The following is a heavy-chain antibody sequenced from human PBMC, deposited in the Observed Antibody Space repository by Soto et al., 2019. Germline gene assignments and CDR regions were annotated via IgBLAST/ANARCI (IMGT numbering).Heavy chain of an antibody. Sequence: GASLRLSCVASDFAFTNSGMHWVRQAPGKGLEWVALIWYEGTNKYDGDTVERRVTVSRDNSKKTLYLQMNSRRADDTGVYYCVRGGSCRGGRCYPNLDFYGDYEGFDYWGQGTLVTVSA. CDR2: IWYEGTNK. CDR3: VRGGSCRGGRCYPNLDFYGDYEGFDY. D-gene: IGHD2-15*01. CDR1: DFAFTNSG. V-gene: IGHV3-33*01. J-gene: IGHJ4*02.